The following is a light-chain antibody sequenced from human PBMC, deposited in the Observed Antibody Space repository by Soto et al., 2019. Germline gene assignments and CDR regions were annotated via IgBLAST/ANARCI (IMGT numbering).Light chain of an antibody. Sequence: DIQMTQSPSTLSASVGDRVTITCRASQSISGWLAWFQQKPGKAPKLLIYKASSLESGVPSRFSGSGSGTEFTLTISSLQPDDFATYFFKQYNSYSWTFGQGTKVEIK. CDR1: QSISGW. CDR3: KQYNSYSWT. V-gene: IGKV1-5*03. CDR2: KAS. J-gene: IGKJ1*01.